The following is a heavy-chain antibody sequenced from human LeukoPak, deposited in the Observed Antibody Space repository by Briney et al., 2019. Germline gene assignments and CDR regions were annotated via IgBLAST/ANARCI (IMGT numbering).Heavy chain of an antibody. D-gene: IGHD2-15*01. CDR3: TRAPLYCSGGSCQRPIDY. Sequence: SLRLSCTASGFTFGDYAMSWVRQAPGKGLEWVGFIRSKAYGGTTEYAASVKGRFTISRDDSKSIAYLQMNSLKTEDTAVYYCTRAPLYCSGGSCQRPIDYWGQGTLVTASS. J-gene: IGHJ4*02. CDR1: GFTFGDYA. CDR2: IRSKAYGGTT. V-gene: IGHV3-49*04.